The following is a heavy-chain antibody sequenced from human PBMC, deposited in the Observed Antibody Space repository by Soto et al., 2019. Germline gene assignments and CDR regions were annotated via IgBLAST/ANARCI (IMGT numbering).Heavy chain of an antibody. Sequence: GPTLVNATQTLTLTCTFSGFSLSTSVVGVGWIRQPPGKALEWLALIYWDDDKRYSPSLKSRLTITKDTSKNQVVLTMTNMDPVDTATYYCAHRRGGPRRVWFDPWGQGTLVTVSS. J-gene: IGHJ5*02. CDR1: GFSLSTSVVG. CDR3: AHRRGGPRRVWFDP. V-gene: IGHV2-5*02. D-gene: IGHD3-16*01. CDR2: IYWDDDK.